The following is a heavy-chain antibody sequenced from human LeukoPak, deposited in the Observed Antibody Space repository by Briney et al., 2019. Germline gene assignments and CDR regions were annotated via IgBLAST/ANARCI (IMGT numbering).Heavy chain of an antibody. V-gene: IGHV4-30-2*01. CDR1: GDSISSEGYS. CDR2: IYHSGST. D-gene: IGHD2-15*01. CDR3: ARGLGYCSGGSCYKWYYFDY. J-gene: IGHJ4*02. Sequence: SETLSLTCAVSGDSISSEGYSWSWIRQPPGKGLEWIGYIYHSGSTYYNPSLKSRVTISVDRSKNQFSLNLSSVTAADTAVYYCARGLGYCSGGSCYKWYYFDYWGQGTLVTVSS.